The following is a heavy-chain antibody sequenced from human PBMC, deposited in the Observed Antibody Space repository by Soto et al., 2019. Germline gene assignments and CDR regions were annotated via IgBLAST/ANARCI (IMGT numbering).Heavy chain of an antibody. V-gene: IGHV3-23*01. CDR2: ISGSGITT. CDR1: GFTFNNYA. J-gene: IGHJ4*02. Sequence: EVQLLESGGGLVQPGGSLRLSCAASGFTFNNYAMNWVRQAPGRGLEWVSTISGSGITTYSANSVKGRFTISRDNSKNRLYLQMNGLRAGDTAVYYWAKYRSWSSSFFASWGQGTLVTVSS. CDR3: AKYRSWSSSFFAS. D-gene: IGHD3-10*01.